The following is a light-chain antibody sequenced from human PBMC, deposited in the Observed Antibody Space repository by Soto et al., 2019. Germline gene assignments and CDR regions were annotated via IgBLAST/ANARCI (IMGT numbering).Light chain of an antibody. CDR2: AAS. V-gene: IGKV1-5*01. J-gene: IGKJ1*01. Sequence: DIQMTQSPPSLSASVGDRFTITCRASQSISYWLAWYQQKPGNAPKLLIYAASSLESGVPSRFSGSGSGTEFTLTISSLQPDDSASYYCQQYNSYSKTFGQGTKVDIK. CDR1: QSISYW. CDR3: QQYNSYSKT.